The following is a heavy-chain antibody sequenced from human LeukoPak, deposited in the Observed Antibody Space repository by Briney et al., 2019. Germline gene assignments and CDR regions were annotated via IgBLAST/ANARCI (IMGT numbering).Heavy chain of an antibody. CDR1: GFIFSSYA. CDR2: ISGSGGST. D-gene: IGHD6-13*01. J-gene: IGHJ4*02. Sequence: GGSLRLSCAASGFIFSSYAMGWVRQAPGKGLEWVSGISGSGGSTYYADSVKGRFTISRDNSKNTLYLQMNSLRAEDTAVYYCAKSVAAAGTKGPFDYWGQGTLVTVSS. V-gene: IGHV3-23*01. CDR3: AKSVAAAGTKGPFDY.